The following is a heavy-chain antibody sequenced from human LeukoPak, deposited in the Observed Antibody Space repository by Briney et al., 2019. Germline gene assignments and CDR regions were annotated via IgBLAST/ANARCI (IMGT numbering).Heavy chain of an antibody. J-gene: IGHJ4*02. Sequence: PSETLSLTCTVSGGSVNGYYWSWIRQPPGKGLEWVGYIYYSGSTNYNPSLKSRVTISLDTSKNQFSLNLSSVTAADTAVYYGARASPSRYFDYWGQGTLVTVSS. V-gene: IGHV4-59*02. CDR3: ARASPSRYFDY. CDR1: GGSVNGYY. CDR2: IYYSGST.